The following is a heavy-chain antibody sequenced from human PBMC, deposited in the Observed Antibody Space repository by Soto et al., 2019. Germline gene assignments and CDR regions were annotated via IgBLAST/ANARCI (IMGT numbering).Heavy chain of an antibody. CDR3: AREVVVQDAAYYYYMDV. V-gene: IGHV3-7*01. J-gene: IGHJ6*03. D-gene: IGHD2-2*01. CDR1: GFTFSSYW. Sequence: GGSLRLSCAASGFTFSSYWMSWVRQAPGKGLEWVANIKQNGSEKYYVDSVKGRFTISRDNAKNSLYLQMNSLRAEDAAVYYCAREVVVQDAAYYYYMDVWGKGTTVTVSS. CDR2: IKQNGSEK.